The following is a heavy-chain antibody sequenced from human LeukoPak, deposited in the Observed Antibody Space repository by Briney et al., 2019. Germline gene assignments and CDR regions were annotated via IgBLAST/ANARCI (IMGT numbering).Heavy chain of an antibody. Sequence: ASVKVSCKASGYTFTSYYMHWLRQAPGQGLEWMGIINPSSGSTSYAQKFQGRVTMTRGTSTSTVYMELSSLRSEDTAVYYCAIVYYDILTGSYAYSNGAAYWGQGTLVTVSS. J-gene: IGHJ4*02. V-gene: IGHV1-46*01. CDR1: GYTFTSYY. D-gene: IGHD3-9*01. CDR3: AIVYYDILTGSYAYSNGAAY. CDR2: INPSSGST.